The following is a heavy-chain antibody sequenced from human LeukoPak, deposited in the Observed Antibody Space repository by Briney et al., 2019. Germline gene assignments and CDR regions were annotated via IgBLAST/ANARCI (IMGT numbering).Heavy chain of an antibody. J-gene: IGHJ4*02. CDR2: ISGSGGRT. CDR1: GFTFSSYA. V-gene: IGHV3-23*01. D-gene: IGHD4-17*01. CDR3: ATPPTVTRNY. Sequence: GGSLRLSCAASGFTFSSYAMSWVRQAPGKGLEWVSSISGSGGRTHYADSVRGRFTISRDNSKNTLYLQMDSLRAEDTAVYYCATPPTVTRNYWGQGTLVTVSS.